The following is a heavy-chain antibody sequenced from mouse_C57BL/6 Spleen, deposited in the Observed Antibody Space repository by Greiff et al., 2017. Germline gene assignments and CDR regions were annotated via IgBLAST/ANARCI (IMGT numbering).Heavy chain of an antibody. V-gene: IGHV5-16*01. CDR2: INYDGSST. D-gene: IGHD2-4*01. CDR3: ARAPFYDYAYYFDY. Sequence: EVKLVESEGGLVQPGSSMKLSCTASGFTFSDYYMAWVRQVPEKGLEWVANINYDGSSTYYLDSLKSRFIISRDNAKNILYLQMSSLKSEDTATYYCARAPFYDYAYYFDYWGQGTTLTVSS. J-gene: IGHJ2*01. CDR1: GFTFSDYY.